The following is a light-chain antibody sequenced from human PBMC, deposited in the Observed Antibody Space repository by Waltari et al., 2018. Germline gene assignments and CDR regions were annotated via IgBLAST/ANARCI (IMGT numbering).Light chain of an antibody. CDR1: ELGHKF. CDR3: QTWDTNTAV. J-gene: IGLJ1*01. CDR2: QDD. Sequence: SYELTQPASVSVSPGQTATIPCSGHELGHKFTSWYQQKPGQSPVLVMYQDDKRPSGIPGRFSGSSSENTATLTSSGTQPVDEADYYCQTWDTNTAVFGTGTTVNVL. V-gene: IGLV3-1*01.